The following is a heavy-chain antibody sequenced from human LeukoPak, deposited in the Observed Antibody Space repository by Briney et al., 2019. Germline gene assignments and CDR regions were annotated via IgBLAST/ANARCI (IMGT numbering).Heavy chain of an antibody. D-gene: IGHD2-2*01. CDR1: GFTFSGFA. V-gene: IGHV3-23*01. J-gene: IGHJ3*02. CDR3: AKSIVVVPASDAFDI. CDR2: ISRSGEST. Sequence: GGSLRLSCAASGFTFSGFAMSWIRQAPGKGLEWVSSISRSGESTFYADSVRGRFTISRDNSKNTLYLQMNSLRAEDTAVYYCAKSIVVVPASDAFDIWGQGTMVTVSS.